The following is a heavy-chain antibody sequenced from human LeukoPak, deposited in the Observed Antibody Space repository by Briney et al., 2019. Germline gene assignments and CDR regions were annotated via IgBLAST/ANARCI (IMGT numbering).Heavy chain of an antibody. CDR2: TNPNSGNT. CDR3: TVVTHHMDV. V-gene: IGHV1-8*01. Sequence: ALVKVSCKASGYTFTSYGINWVRQATGQGLEWMGWTNPNSGNTGYAQKFQGRVTMTRNTSISTAYMELSSLRSEDTAVYYCTVVTHHMDVWGQGTTVTVSS. J-gene: IGHJ6*02. D-gene: IGHD4-23*01. CDR1: GYTFTSYG.